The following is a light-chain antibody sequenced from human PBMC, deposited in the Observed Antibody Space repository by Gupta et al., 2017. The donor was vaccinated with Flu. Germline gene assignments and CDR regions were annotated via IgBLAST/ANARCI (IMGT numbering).Light chain of an antibody. CDR2: RNN. J-gene: IGLJ1*01. Sequence: QSVLTQPPSASGTPGQRVTISCSGSGSNIGTNYIHWYQQLPGTAPKLLIFRNNQRPSGVPDRFSCSTSDTSASLVISGLRSEDDADYYGSAWDDSLSGSYVLGTGTKLTVL. CDR3: SAWDDSLSGSYV. V-gene: IGLV1-47*01. CDR1: GSNIGTNY.